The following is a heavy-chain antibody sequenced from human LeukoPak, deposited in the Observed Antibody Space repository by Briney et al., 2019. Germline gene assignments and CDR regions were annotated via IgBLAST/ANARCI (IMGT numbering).Heavy chain of an antibody. V-gene: IGHV3-23*01. Sequence: PGGSLRLSCAASGFTVSSNHMSWVRQAPGKGLEWVSAISGSGGSTYYADSVKGRFTISRDNSKNTLYLQMNSLRAEDTAVYYCAKDKVGATSSFDYWGQGTLVTVSS. CDR2: ISGSGGST. D-gene: IGHD1-26*01. J-gene: IGHJ4*02. CDR3: AKDKVGATSSFDY. CDR1: GFTVSSNH.